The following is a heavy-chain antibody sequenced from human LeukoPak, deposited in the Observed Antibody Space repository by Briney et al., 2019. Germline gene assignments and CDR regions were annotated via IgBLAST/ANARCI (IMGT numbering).Heavy chain of an antibody. CDR3: AKTRYSSSWTQNFDY. J-gene: IGHJ4*02. D-gene: IGHD6-13*01. V-gene: IGHV3-23*01. CDR2: ISGSGGST. Sequence: GGSLRLSCAASGFTFSSYAMSWVRQAPGKGLGWVAAISGSGGSTYYADSVKGRFTISRDNSKNTLYLQMNSLRAEDTAVYYCAKTRYSSSWTQNFDYWGQGTLVTVSS. CDR1: GFTFSSYA.